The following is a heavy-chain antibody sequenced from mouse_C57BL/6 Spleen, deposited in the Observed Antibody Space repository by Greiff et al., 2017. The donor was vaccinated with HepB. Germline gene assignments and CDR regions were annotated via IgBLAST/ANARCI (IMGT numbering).Heavy chain of an antibody. V-gene: IGHV1-26*01. CDR1: GYTFTDYY. CDR3: ARRGFYRDYFDY. D-gene: IGHD2-14*01. J-gene: IGHJ2*01. CDR2: INPNNGGT. Sequence: EVQLQQSGPELVKPGASVKISCKASGYTFTDYYMNWVKQSHGKSLEWIGDINPNNGGTSYNQKFKGKATLTVDKSSSTAYMELRSLTSEDSAVYYCARRGFYRDYFDYWGQGTTLTVSS.